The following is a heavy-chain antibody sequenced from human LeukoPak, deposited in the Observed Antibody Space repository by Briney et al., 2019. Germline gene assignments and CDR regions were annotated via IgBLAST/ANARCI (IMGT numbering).Heavy chain of an antibody. CDR3: ARGSCSSTSCYTEDWFDP. V-gene: IGHV1-69*04. J-gene: IGHJ5*02. D-gene: IGHD2-2*02. CDR1: GGTFSSNA. CDR2: IIPILGIT. Sequence: SVKVSCKASGGTFSSNAISWVRQAPGQGLEWMGRIIPILGITNYAQKFQGRVTITADKSTSTAYMEVSSLRSEDTAVYYCARGSCSSTSCYTEDWFDPWGQGTLVTVSS.